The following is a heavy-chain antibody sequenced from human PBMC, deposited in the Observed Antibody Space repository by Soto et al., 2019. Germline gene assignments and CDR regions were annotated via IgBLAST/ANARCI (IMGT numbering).Heavy chain of an antibody. CDR3: ARENTPYGDYVNYFDY. CDR1: GFTFSSYA. D-gene: IGHD4-17*01. V-gene: IGHV3-48*02. J-gene: IGHJ4*02. CDR2: ISSSSSTI. Sequence: PGGSLRLSCAASGFTFSSYAMSWVRQAPGKGLEWVSAISSSSSTIYYADSVKGRFTISRDNAKNSLYLQMNSLRDEDTAVYYCARENTPYGDYVNYFDYWGQGTLVTVSS.